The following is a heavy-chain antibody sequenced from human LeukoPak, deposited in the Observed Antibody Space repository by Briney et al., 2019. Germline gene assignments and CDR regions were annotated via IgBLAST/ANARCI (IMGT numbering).Heavy chain of an antibody. CDR3: AREAGATSLRGGSSGYYDY. D-gene: IGHD3-22*01. V-gene: IGHV6-1*01. CDR1: GDSVSSNSAA. J-gene: IGHJ4*02. Sequence: PSQTLSLTCAISGDSVSSNSAAWNWIRQSPSRGLEWLGRTYYRSKWYNDYAVSVKSRITINPDTSKNQFSLQLNSVTPEDTAVYYCAREAGATSLRGGSSGYYDYWGQGTLVTVSS. CDR2: TYYRSKWYN.